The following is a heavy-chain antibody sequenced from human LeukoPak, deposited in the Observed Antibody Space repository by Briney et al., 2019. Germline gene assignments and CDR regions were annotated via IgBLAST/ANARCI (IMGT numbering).Heavy chain of an antibody. CDR1: GFTFSSYA. J-gene: IGHJ5*02. CDR2: ISGSGGST. D-gene: IGHD1-7*01. CDR3: AKDPRYNWNYGNWFDP. Sequence: PGGSLRLSCAASGFTFSSYAMSWVRQAPGKGLEWVSAISGSGGSTYYADSVKGRFTTSRDNSKNTLYLQMNSLRAEDTAVYYCAKDPRYNWNYGNWFDPWGQGTLVTVSS. V-gene: IGHV3-23*01.